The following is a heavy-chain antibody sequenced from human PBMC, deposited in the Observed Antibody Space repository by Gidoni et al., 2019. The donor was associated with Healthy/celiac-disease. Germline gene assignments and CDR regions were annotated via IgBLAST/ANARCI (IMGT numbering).Heavy chain of an antibody. D-gene: IGHD3-10*01. CDR2: IIPIFGTA. CDR1: GGTFTSFA. V-gene: IGHV1-69*01. Sequence: VQRVKSGPELKNPGPSVKVSCNASGGTFTSFAISWVRQAPGQGLEWMGGIIPIFGTANYAQKFQGRVTITADESTSTAYMELSSLRSEDTAVYYCASLRPYYYGSGSYSPYWGQGTLVTVSS. CDR3: ASLRPYYYGSGSYSPY. J-gene: IGHJ4*02.